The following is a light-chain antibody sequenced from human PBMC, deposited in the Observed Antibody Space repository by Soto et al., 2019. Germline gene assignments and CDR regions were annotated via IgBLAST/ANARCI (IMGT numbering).Light chain of an antibody. CDR2: DVS. Sequence: QSALTQPPSVSGSHGQSVNISCTGTRSDVGGYNYVSWYQQLPGKAPKLMIYDVSKRPSGVPDRFSGSNSGNTASLTISGLQAEDEADYYCCSYAGTTHVFGTGTKLTVL. V-gene: IGLV2-11*01. J-gene: IGLJ1*01. CDR1: RSDVGGYNY. CDR3: CSYAGTTHV.